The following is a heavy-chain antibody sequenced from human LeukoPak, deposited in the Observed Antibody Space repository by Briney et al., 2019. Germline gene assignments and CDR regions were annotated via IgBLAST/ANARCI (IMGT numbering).Heavy chain of an antibody. J-gene: IGHJ4*02. CDR3: AQSGVSSGLIGFDY. Sequence: SVKVSCKASGYTFTGYYMHWVRQAPGQGLEWMGWINPNSGGTNYAQKFQGRVTMTRGTSISTAYMELSRLRSDDTAVYYCAQSGVSSGLIGFDYWGQGTLVTVSS. CDR2: INPNSGGT. CDR1: GYTFTGYY. D-gene: IGHD6-19*01. V-gene: IGHV1-2*02.